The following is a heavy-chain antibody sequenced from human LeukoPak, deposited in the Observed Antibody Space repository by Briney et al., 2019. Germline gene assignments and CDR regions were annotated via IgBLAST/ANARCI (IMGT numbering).Heavy chain of an antibody. CDR2: MYFGERT. J-gene: IGHJ4*02. Sequence: SETLSLTCTVSGASMTSYYWTWLRQPPGKGLEWVGYMYFGERTNYNPSLKSRATISIDTSKKQFSLNLKSVTAADTAVYYCARIPGDRPDDWGQGTLVTVS. D-gene: IGHD7-27*01. V-gene: IGHV4-59*01. CDR3: ARIPGDRPDD. CDR1: GASMTSYY.